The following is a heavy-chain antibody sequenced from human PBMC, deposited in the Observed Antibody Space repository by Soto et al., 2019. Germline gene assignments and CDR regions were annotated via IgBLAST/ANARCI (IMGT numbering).Heavy chain of an antibody. CDR1: GGSIRSYY. J-gene: IGHJ4*02. D-gene: IGHD2-15*01. Sequence: SGTLALTCNVSGGSIRSYYWGWIRQPPGKGLEWIGSIYYSGSTYYNPSLKSRVTISVDTSKNQFSLKLSSVTAADTAVYYCARHTPAISISDHWGQGTLVTV. CDR3: ARHTPAISISDH. V-gene: IGHV4-39*01. CDR2: IYYSGST.